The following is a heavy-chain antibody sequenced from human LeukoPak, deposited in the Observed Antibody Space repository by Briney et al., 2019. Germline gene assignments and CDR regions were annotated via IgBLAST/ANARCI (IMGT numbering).Heavy chain of an antibody. CDR3: ARENYDSSGYFNWFDP. Sequence: SGGSLRLSCAASGFTFSSYWMHWVRQAPGKGLVWVSRINSDGGSTSYADSVRGRFTMSRDNAKNTLYLQMNSLRAEDTAVYYCARENYDSSGYFNWFDPWGQGTLVTVSS. V-gene: IGHV3-74*01. CDR1: GFTFSSYW. D-gene: IGHD3-22*01. J-gene: IGHJ5*02. CDR2: INSDGGST.